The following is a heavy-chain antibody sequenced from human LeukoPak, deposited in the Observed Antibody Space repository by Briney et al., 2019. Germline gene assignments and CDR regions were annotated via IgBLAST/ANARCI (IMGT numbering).Heavy chain of an antibody. J-gene: IGHJ4*02. Sequence: ASVKVSCKASGYTFTSYAMNWVRQAPGQGLEWMGWINTNTGNPTYAQGFTGRFVFSLDTSVSTTYLQISSLKAEDTAVYYCARAQGDYYDSSGYPDYWGQGTLVTVSS. CDR3: ARAQGDYYDSSGYPDY. CDR2: INTNTGNP. D-gene: IGHD3-22*01. CDR1: GYTFTSYA. V-gene: IGHV7-4-1*02.